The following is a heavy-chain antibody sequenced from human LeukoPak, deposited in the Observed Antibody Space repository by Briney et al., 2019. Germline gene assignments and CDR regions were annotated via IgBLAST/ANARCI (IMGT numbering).Heavy chain of an antibody. Sequence: GGSLRLSCAASGFKFDDYTMHWVRRAPEKGLEWVSLISWNSDYTSYAESVKGRFTISRDNSKNSLYLQMNSLRTEDTAFYYCAKDFQGIVGATQIDCGGQGTLVTVS. CDR2: ISWNSDYT. J-gene: IGHJ4*02. V-gene: IGHV3-43*01. CDR3: AKDFQGIVGATQIDC. D-gene: IGHD1-26*01. CDR1: GFKFDDYT.